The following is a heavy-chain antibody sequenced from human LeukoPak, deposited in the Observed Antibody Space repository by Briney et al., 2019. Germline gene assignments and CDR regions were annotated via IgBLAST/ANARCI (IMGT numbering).Heavy chain of an antibody. CDR2: INQDGSEK. J-gene: IGHJ4*02. CDR1: GLTFRSFW. Sequence: PGASLRLSCAVSGLTFRSFWMSWVRQAPGKGLEWVANINQDGSEKYFVDSVRGRFTISRDNSKNSLHLQMNTLRAEDTAVYYCARERDGRFFDYWGQGTLVTVSS. CDR3: ARERDGRFFDY. D-gene: IGHD5-24*01. V-gene: IGHV3-7*01.